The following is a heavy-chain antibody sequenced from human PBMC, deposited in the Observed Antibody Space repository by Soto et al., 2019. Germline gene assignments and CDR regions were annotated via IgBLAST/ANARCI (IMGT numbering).Heavy chain of an antibody. Sequence: GGSLRLSCAASGFTVSSNYMSWVRQAPGKGLEWVSVIYSGGSTYYADSVKGRFTISRHNSKNTLYLQMNGLRAEDTAVYYCARHNAGLHDYGDYAAMDYYYYYMDVWGKGTTVTVSS. J-gene: IGHJ6*03. CDR1: GFTVSSNY. CDR2: IYSGGST. V-gene: IGHV3-53*04. CDR3: ARHNAGLHDYGDYAAMDYYYYYMDV. D-gene: IGHD4-17*01.